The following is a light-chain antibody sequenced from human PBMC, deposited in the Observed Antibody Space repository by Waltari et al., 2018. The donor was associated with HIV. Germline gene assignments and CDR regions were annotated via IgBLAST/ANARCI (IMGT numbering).Light chain of an antibody. CDR2: EVS. CDR3: SSYTSSSTPYV. J-gene: IGLJ1*01. CDR1: SSDVGGYNY. Sequence: QSALTQPASVSGSPGQSITISCTGPSSDVGGYNYVSWYQQHPGKAPKFMIYEVSNRPSGVSNRFSGSKSGNTASLTISWLQAEDEADYYCSSYTSSSTPYVFGTGTKVTVL. V-gene: IGLV2-14*01.